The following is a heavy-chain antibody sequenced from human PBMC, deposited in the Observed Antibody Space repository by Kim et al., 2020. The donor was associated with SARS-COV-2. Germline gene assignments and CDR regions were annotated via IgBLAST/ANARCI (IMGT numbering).Heavy chain of an antibody. CDR3: ARRHNVEGIDY. CDR2: ST. V-gene: IGHV4-39*01. Sequence: STYYTPSLQSRVTISVDTSKNQFSLKLTSVTAADTAVYYCARRHNVEGIDYWGQGTLLTVSS. D-gene: IGHD2-8*01. J-gene: IGHJ4*02.